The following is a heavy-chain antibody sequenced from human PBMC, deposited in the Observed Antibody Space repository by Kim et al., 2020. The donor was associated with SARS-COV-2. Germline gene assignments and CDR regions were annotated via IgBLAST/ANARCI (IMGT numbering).Heavy chain of an antibody. J-gene: IGHJ6*02. CDR2: ISRDGNFQ. CDR1: TVTFNSHV. V-gene: IGHV3-33*05. D-gene: IGHD5-12*01. Sequence: GGSLRLSCTTSTVTFNSHVFHWALQAPAKGLEWVGRISRDGNFQEFGDPVKGRVTIFRDNTKKSFDLQMDSLRHEDTGVYYCAKDLSRSVALDFGGQGTTVTDS. CDR3: AKDLSRSVALDF.